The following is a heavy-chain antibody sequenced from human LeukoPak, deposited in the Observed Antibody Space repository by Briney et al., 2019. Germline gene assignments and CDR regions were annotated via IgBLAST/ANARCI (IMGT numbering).Heavy chain of an antibody. CDR3: ARKVGIAAAGTNYYYYYMDV. D-gene: IGHD6-13*01. CDR2: INPSGGST. J-gene: IGHJ6*03. V-gene: IGHV1-46*01. Sequence: ASVKVSCKASGYTFTSYYMHWVRQAPGQGLEWMGIINPSGGSTSYAQKFQGRVTMTRDTSISTAYMELSRLRSDDTAVYYCARKVGIAAAGTNYYYYYMDVWGKGTTVTVSS. CDR1: GYTFTSYY.